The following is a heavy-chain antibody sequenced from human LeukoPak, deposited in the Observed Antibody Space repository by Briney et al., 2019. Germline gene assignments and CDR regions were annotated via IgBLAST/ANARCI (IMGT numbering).Heavy chain of an antibody. CDR3: ARDWFHAIDY. V-gene: IGHV3-7*01. CDR1: GFTFSSYW. D-gene: IGHD2/OR15-2a*01. CDR2: IKQDGSEK. Sequence: PGGSLRLSCAGSGFTFSSYWMTWVRQAPGKGLEWVANIKQDGSEKNYVDSVRGRFTISRDNAKNTLYLQMNSLRAEDTAVYYCARDWFHAIDYWGQGTLVTVSS. J-gene: IGHJ4*02.